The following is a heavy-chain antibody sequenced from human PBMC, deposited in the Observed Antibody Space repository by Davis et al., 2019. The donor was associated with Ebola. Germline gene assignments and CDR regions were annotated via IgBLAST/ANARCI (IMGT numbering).Heavy chain of an antibody. J-gene: IGHJ4*02. CDR2: IYSGVTT. CDR3: ARLGYTYGDI. Sequence: GGSLRLSCAASGFIVSNYYIHWVRQAPGKGLEWVSIIYSGVTTYYGDSVKGRFTISRHNYNTTILLQMGNLTIDDTAIYYCARLGYTYGDIWGQGTQVTVSS. CDR1: GFIVSNYY. V-gene: IGHV3-53*04. D-gene: IGHD5-18*01.